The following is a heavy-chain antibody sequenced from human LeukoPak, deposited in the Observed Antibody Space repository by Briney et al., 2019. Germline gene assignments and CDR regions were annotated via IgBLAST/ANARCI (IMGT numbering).Heavy chain of an antibody. D-gene: IGHD1-26*01. CDR2: VYTNGGT. CDR3: ASGREVQH. V-gene: IGHV4-4*07. CDR1: GGSLITYY. Sequence: SETLSLTCTVSGGSLITYYWNWIRQPAGKGLEWIGRVYTNGGTNYNPSLKSRLTVSVDTSKNQFSLSLSSVTAADTAVYYCASGREVQHWGQGTLVTVSS. J-gene: IGHJ1*01.